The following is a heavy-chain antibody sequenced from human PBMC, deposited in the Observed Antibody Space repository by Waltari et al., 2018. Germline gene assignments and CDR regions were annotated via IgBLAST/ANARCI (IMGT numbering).Heavy chain of an antibody. CDR3: ARETFYAEYFQH. Sequence: EVQLVESGGGLVKPGGSLRLSCAASGFTFSSYSMNWVRQAPGKGLGWVSSISSSSSYIYYADSVKGRFTISRDNAKNSLYLPMNSLRAEDTAVYYCARETFYAEYFQHWGQGTLVTVSS. V-gene: IGHV3-21*01. CDR2: ISSSSSYI. CDR1: GFTFSSYS. J-gene: IGHJ1*01.